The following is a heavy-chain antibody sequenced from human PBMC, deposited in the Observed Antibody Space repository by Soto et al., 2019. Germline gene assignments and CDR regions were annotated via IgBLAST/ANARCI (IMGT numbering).Heavy chain of an antibody. V-gene: IGHV4-59*01. D-gene: IGHD7-27*01. Sequence: PSETLSLTCTVSGGSISSYYWSWIRQPPGKGLEWIGYIYYSGSTNYNPSLKSRVTISVDTSKNQFSLKLSSVTAADTAVYYCARALLGWGYYYGMDVWGQGTTVTVSS. CDR2: IYYSGST. J-gene: IGHJ6*02. CDR3: ARALLGWGYYYGMDV. CDR1: GGSISSYY.